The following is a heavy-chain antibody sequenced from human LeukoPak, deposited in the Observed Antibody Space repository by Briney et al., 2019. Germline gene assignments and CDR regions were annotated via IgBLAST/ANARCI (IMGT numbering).Heavy chain of an antibody. CDR2: IYYSGRS. CDR3: ARHTGSIVWFDY. V-gene: IGHV4-59*08. CDR1: GGSISNYY. Sequence: SETLSLTCTVSGGSISNYYWSWIRQPPGKGLEWIGYIYYSGRSNYNPSLKSRVTISVDTSKNQFSLKLSSVTAADTAVYYCARHTGSIVWFDYWGQGALVTVSS. D-gene: IGHD3-3*02. J-gene: IGHJ5*01.